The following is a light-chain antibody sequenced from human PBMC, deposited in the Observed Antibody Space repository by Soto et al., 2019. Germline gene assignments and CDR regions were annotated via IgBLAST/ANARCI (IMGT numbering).Light chain of an antibody. Sequence: DIQMTQSPSTLSASVGDRVTITCRASQSIGTWLAWYQQRPGKAPKFLIYDASRLETGVPPRFSGSGSGTEFTLTISSLQPDDFATYYCQHHNDHFSTFGQGTKLQIK. CDR1: QSIGTW. J-gene: IGKJ2*01. CDR2: DAS. V-gene: IGKV1-5*01. CDR3: QHHNDHFST.